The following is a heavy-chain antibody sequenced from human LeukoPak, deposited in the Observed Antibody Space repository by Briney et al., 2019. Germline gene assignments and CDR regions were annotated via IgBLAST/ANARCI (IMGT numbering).Heavy chain of an antibody. Sequence: PGGSLTLSCAASGFGFSNFWMHWVRQAPGKGLVWVSRIKPDGTTSVYADSVKGRFTISRDNLQNTLYLQMRSLRAEDTAVYFCAREADPSLYASPSPDYWGQGTPVTVSS. CDR3: AREADPSLYASPSPDY. J-gene: IGHJ4*01. CDR1: GFGFSNFW. D-gene: IGHD2/OR15-2a*01. CDR2: IKPDGTTS. V-gene: IGHV3-74*01.